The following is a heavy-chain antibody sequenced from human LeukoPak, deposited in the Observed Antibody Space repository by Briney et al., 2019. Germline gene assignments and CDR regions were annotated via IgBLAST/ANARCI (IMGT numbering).Heavy chain of an antibody. CDR3: AKLLGESTIYDL. D-gene: IGHD3-16*01. CDR2: ISSSSSYI. V-gene: IGHV3-21*01. J-gene: IGHJ5*02. CDR1: GFTFSSYS. Sequence: PGGSLRLSCAASGFTFSSYSMNWVRQAPGKGLEWVSSISSSSSYIYYADSAKGRFTISRDNAKNSLYLQMNSLRAEDTATYYCAKLLGESTIYDLWGQGTLVTVSS.